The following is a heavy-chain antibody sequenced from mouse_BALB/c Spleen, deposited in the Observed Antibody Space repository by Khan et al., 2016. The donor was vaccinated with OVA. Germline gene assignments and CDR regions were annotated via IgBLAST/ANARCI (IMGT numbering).Heavy chain of an antibody. V-gene: IGHV1S41*01. CDR1: GYTFTSYW. J-gene: IGHJ4*01. CDR3: AREKYYGRSCYAMDY. CDR2: IGPGSSNA. Sequence: DLVKPGASVKLSCKASGYTFTSYWINWIKQRPGQGLEWIGRIGPGSSNAYYNDMFKDKATLTVDTSSNTAYIQLSSLSSEDSAVYLCAREKYYGRSCYAMDYWGQGTSVTVSA. D-gene: IGHD1-1*01.